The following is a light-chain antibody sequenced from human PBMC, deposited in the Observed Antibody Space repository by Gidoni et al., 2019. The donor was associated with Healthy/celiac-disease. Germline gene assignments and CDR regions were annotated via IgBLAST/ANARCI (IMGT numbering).Light chain of an antibody. CDR3: QQYGSSTGLT. CDR2: DAS. V-gene: IGKV3D-20*01. Sequence: EIVLTQPPATLSLSPGERATLPCWASQSVSSSYLTWYQQKPGLAPRLLIYDASSRATGIPDRFSGSGSGTDFTLTISRLEPEDFAVYYCQQYGSSTGLTFGGGTKVEIK. J-gene: IGKJ4*01. CDR1: QSVSSSY.